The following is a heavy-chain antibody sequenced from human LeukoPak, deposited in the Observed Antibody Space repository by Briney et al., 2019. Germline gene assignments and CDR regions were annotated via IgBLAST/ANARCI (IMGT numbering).Heavy chain of an antibody. V-gene: IGHV4-34*01. CDR3: ARVVVVVTAIRLRWFDP. D-gene: IGHD2-21*02. CDR1: GGSFSGYY. J-gene: IGHJ5*02. CDR2: INHSGST. Sequence: PSETLSLTCAVYGGSFSGYYWSWIRQPPGKGLEWIGEINHSGSTNYNPSLKSRVTISVDTPKNQFSLKLSSVTAADTAVYYCARVVVVVTAIRLRWFDPWGQGTLVTVSS.